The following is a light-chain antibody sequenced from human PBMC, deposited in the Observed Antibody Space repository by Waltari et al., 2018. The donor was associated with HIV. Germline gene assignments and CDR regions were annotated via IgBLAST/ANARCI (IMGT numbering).Light chain of an antibody. CDR3: SSYTSSSTYV. V-gene: IGLV2-14*03. CDR2: DVS. J-gene: IGLJ1*01. CDR1: SSDVCGYNY. Sequence: QSALTQPASVSGSPGQSIAISCTGTSSDVCGYNYVSWYQQHPGKVPKLMIFDVSNGPAGVSHRFSGSKSGNTASLTISGLQAEDEADYYCSSYTSSSTYVFGTGTKVTVL.